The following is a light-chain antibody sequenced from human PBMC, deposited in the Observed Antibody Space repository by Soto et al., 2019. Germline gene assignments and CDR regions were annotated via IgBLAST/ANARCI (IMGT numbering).Light chain of an antibody. CDR3: QSYDRSLSVV. Sequence: QSVLTQPPSVSGAPRQRVTISCTGSSSNIGAGYDVHWYQQLPGTAPKLLIYGNSNRPSGVPDRFSGSKSGTSASVAITGLQAEDEAEYYGQSYDRSLSVVFGGGTQLTVL. CDR2: GNS. J-gene: IGLJ2*01. CDR1: SSNIGAGYD. V-gene: IGLV1-40*01.